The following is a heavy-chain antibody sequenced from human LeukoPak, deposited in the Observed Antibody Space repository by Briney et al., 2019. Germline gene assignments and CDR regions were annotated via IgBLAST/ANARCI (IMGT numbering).Heavy chain of an antibody. V-gene: IGHV4-38-2*01. J-gene: IGHJ6*03. CDR2: IFYSGST. Sequence: PSETLSLTCVVSGDSIRSNYYWGWIRQPPGKGLEWIGNIFYSGSTYYNPSLKSRLTISVDTSKNYFSLILSSVTAADTAIYFCARSRVIDYYYMGVWGKGTTVTVSS. CDR1: GDSIRSNYY. D-gene: IGHD3-16*01. CDR3: ARSRVIDYYYMGV.